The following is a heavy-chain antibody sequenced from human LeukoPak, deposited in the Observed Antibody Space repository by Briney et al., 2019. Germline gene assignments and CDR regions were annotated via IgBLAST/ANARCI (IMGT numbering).Heavy chain of an antibody. Sequence: GASVKVSCKASGGTFSSYAISWVRQAPGQGLEWMGGIIPIFGTANYAQKFQGRVTITTDESTSTAYMELSSLRSEDTAVYYYASRTTVTTDYYYYMDVWGKGTTVTASS. J-gene: IGHJ6*03. CDR1: GGTFSSYA. D-gene: IGHD4-11*01. V-gene: IGHV1-69*05. CDR3: ASRTTVTTDYYYYMDV. CDR2: IIPIFGTA.